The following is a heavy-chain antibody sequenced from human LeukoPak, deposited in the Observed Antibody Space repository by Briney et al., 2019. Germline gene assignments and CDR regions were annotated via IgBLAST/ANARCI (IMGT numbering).Heavy chain of an antibody. CDR3: TTDIAISGWLIYYGMDV. CDR2: IKSKTDGGTT. CDR1: GVTFSNAW. V-gene: IGHV3-15*01. D-gene: IGHD6-19*01. J-gene: IGHJ6*02. Sequence: GGSLRLSCAASGVTFSNAWMSWVRQAPGKGLEWVGRIKSKTDGGTTDYAAPVKGRFTISRDDSKNTLYLQMNSLKTEDTAVYYCTTDIAISGWLIYYGMDVWGQGTTVTVSS.